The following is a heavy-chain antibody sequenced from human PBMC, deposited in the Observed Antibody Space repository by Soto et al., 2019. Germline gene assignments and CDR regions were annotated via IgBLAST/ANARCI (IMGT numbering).Heavy chain of an antibody. CDR2: IKQDGSEK. Sequence: GGSLRLSCAASGFTFSSYWMSWVRQAPGKGLEWVANIKQDGSEKYYVDSVKGRFTISRDNAKNSLYLQMNSLRAEDTAVYYCARDRDYVDYVRQSRTNYYYYGMDVWGQGTTVTVSS. J-gene: IGHJ6*02. V-gene: IGHV3-7*01. CDR1: GFTFSSYW. D-gene: IGHD4-17*01. CDR3: ARDRDYVDYVRQSRTNYYYYGMDV.